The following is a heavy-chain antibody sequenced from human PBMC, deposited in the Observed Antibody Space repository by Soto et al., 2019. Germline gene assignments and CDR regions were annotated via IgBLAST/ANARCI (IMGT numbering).Heavy chain of an antibody. V-gene: IGHV1-18*01. CDR1: GYTFTSYG. D-gene: IGHD2-8*01. CDR2: IRSYNNST. J-gene: IGHJ4*02. CDR3: ARHGNGDDY. Sequence: QVQLVQSGAEVKKPGASVKVSCKASGYTFTSYGVNWVRQAPGQGLEWMGWIRSYNNSTNYAQKIQGRVTMTTDTSTNTAYMELRSLSSDDTAVYYCARHGNGDDYWGQGTLVTVSS.